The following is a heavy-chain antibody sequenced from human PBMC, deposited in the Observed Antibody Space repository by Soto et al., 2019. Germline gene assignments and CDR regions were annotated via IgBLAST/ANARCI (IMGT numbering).Heavy chain of an antibody. V-gene: IGHV3-21*01. CDR3: ARDLYGGNPRGAFDI. J-gene: IGHJ3*02. Sequence: GGSLRISCAASEFTFSSYSRNWVRQAPGKGLEWVSSISSSSSYIYYADSVKGRFTISRDNAKNSLYLQMNSLRAEDTAVYYCARDLYGGNPRGAFDIWGQGTMVTVSS. CDR1: EFTFSSYS. D-gene: IGHD4-17*01. CDR2: ISSSSSYI.